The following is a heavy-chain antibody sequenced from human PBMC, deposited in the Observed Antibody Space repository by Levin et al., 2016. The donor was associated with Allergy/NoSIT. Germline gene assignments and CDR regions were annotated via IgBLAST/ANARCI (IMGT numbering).Heavy chain of an antibody. Sequence: SETLSLTCTVSGGSISSYYWSWIRQPPGKGLEWIGYIYYSGSTNYNPSLKSRVTISVDTSKNQFSLKLSSVTAADTAVYYCARESYCSGGSCYFDYWGQGTLVTVSS. CDR2: IYYSGST. CDR3: ARESYCSGGSCYFDY. D-gene: IGHD2-15*01. V-gene: IGHV4-59*01. CDR1: GGSISSYY. J-gene: IGHJ4*02.